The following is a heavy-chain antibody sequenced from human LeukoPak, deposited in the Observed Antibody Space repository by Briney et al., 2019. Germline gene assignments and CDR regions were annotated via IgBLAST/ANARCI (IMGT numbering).Heavy chain of an antibody. D-gene: IGHD3-10*01. CDR1: GLTFSRFG. J-gene: IGHJ4*02. CDR3: AKDSTALWFGEYFDS. CDR2: ISDSGVST. V-gene: IGHV3-23*01. Sequence: PGGSLRLSCEGSGLTFSRFGMSWVRQAPGKGLEWVAAISDSGVSTFYADSVKGRFTISRDNSKHTLFLQMSGLTAEDTAIYYCAKDSTALWFGEYFDSWGQGTLVTVSS.